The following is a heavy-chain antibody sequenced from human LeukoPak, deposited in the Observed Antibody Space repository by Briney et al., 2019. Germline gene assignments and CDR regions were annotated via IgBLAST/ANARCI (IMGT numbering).Heavy chain of an antibody. J-gene: IGHJ4*02. CDR2: INPSGGST. V-gene: IGHV1-46*01. CDR1: GYTFTSYY. CDR3: ARISVTAALDY. Sequence: ASVKVSCKASGYTFTSYYMHWVRQAPGQGLEWMGIINPSGGSTSYAQKFQGRVTMTRDMSTSTAYMELSSLRSEDTAVYYCARISVTAALDYWGQGTLVTVSS. D-gene: IGHD6-6*01.